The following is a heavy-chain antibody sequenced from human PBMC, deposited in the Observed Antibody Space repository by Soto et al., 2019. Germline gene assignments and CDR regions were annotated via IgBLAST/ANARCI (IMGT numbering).Heavy chain of an antibody. J-gene: IGHJ4*02. CDR3: ACGGSSGVVADGNHY. D-gene: IGHD2-15*01. CDR2: IIPIFGTA. CDR1: GGTFSSYA. V-gene: IGHV1-69*13. Sequence: SVKVSCKASGGTFSSYAISWVRQAPGQGLEWMGGIIPIFGTANYAQKFQGRVTITADESTSTAYMELSSLRSEDTAVYYCACGGSSGVVADGNHYWGQGTLVTLSS.